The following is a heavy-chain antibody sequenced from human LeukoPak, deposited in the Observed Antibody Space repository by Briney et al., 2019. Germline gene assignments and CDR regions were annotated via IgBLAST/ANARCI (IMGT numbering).Heavy chain of an antibody. D-gene: IGHD2-2*01. Sequence: ASVKVSCKASGYTFTGYYMHWVRQAPGQGLGWMGWINPNSGGTNYAQKFQGRVTMTRDTSISTAYMELRRLRSDDTAVYYCARGGYCSSTSCYSANWFDPWGQGTLVTVSS. V-gene: IGHV1-2*02. CDR2: INPNSGGT. J-gene: IGHJ5*02. CDR3: ARGGYCSSTSCYSANWFDP. CDR1: GYTFTGYY.